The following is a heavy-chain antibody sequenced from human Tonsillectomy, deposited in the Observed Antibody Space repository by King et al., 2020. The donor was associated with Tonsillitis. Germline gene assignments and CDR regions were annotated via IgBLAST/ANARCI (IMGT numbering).Heavy chain of an antibody. CDR3: AKGSASCYTCWFDP. CDR2: TSSDGTNK. V-gene: IGHV3-30*18. J-gene: IGHJ5*02. CDR1: GITFSTYA. Sequence: VQLVESGGGVVQPGRSLRLSCAASGITFSTYAMHWVRQAPGKGLEWVAATSSDGTNKYYGDSVKGRFTFSRDNSKNTLYLQMNSLRVDDTAVYYCAKGSASCYTCWFDPWGQGTLVTVSS. D-gene: IGHD2-2*02.